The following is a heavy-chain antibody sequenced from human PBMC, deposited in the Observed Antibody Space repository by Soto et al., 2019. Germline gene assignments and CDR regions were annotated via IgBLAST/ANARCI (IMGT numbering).Heavy chain of an antibody. Sequence: GASVNVSWKASGYTFTGDYMHWGRQATGQGLEWMGWINPNSGGTNYAQKFQGWVTMTRDTSISTAYMELSRLRSDDTAVYYCARDSGGGYYYDSSGYYPLRYWGQGTLVTVSS. CDR2: INPNSGGT. D-gene: IGHD3-22*01. V-gene: IGHV1-2*04. J-gene: IGHJ4*02. CDR3: ARDSGGGYYYDSSGYYPLRY. CDR1: GYTFTGDY.